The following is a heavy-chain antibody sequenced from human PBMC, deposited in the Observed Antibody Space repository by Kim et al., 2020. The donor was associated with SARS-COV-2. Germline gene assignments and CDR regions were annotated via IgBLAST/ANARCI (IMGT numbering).Heavy chain of an antibody. CDR2: MYYSGST. D-gene: IGHD6-13*01. CDR1: GASISSSTYY. V-gene: IGHV4-39*01. J-gene: IGHJ4*02. Sequence: SETLSLTCTVSGASISSSTYYWGWIRQPPGRRLEWIATMYYSGSTYYNPSLKSRVTMSGDPSKNQFSLKLTSVTAADTAVSFCGGGGRSLDSPFDSWGPG. CDR3: GGGGRSLDSPFDS.